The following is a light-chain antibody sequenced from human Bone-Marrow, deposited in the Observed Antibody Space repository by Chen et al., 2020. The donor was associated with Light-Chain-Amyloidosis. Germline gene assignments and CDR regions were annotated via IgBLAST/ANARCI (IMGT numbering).Light chain of an antibody. CDR3: SSYAGSTIFFV. J-gene: IGLJ1*01. CDR1: SSDVGNYNL. V-gene: IGLV2-23*02. CDR2: EVN. Sequence: QSALTQPASVSGSPGQSITISFTGTSSDVGNYNLVSWYQHHPGKAPTLMISEVNNRPSGVSNRFSGSKSGNTASLTISGLQAEDEADYYCSSYAGSTIFFVFGTGTKVTVL.